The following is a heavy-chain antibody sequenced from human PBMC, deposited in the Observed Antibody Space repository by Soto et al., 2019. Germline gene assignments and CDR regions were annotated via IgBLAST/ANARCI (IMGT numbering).Heavy chain of an antibody. D-gene: IGHD3-10*01. CDR3: ARDNAYYYGSGTYSHWFDP. Sequence: SETLSLTCTVSGASISSYHWSWVRQAPGKGLEWIGYIFNIGGANYNPSLKSRVTISSDTSKNQFSLKVTSVTAADTAVYYCARDNAYYYGSGTYSHWFDPWGQGTLVTVSS. CDR2: IFNIGGA. CDR1: GASISSYH. J-gene: IGHJ5*02. V-gene: IGHV4-59*01.